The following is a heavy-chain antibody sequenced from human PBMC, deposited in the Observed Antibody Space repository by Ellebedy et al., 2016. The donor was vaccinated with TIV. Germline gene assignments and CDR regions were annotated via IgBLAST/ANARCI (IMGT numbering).Heavy chain of an antibody. CDR2: LNWNSGTI. V-gene: IGHV3-9*01. J-gene: IGHJ4*02. D-gene: IGHD1-1*01. Sequence: GGSLRLXXAASGFTFDDYAMHWVRQGPGKGLEWVSGLNWNSGTIGYADSVKGRFTISRDTAKNSLHLQMNSLSAEDTALYFCVINNWDDADYWGQGTLVTVSS. CDR3: VINNWDDADY. CDR1: GFTFDDYA.